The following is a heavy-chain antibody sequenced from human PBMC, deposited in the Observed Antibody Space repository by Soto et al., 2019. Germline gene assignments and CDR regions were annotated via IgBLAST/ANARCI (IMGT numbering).Heavy chain of an antibody. V-gene: IGHV1-69*06. CDR3: ARAFTISSDNWLDP. CDR2: IMPIFGTA. Sequence: SVKVSCKASGGTFSSNAINWVRQAPGQGLEWIGGIMPIFGTASTAQKFQGRVTITADTSTSTAYMELSSLRSEDTAVYYCARAFTISSDNWLDPWGQGTLVTVSS. J-gene: IGHJ5*02. D-gene: IGHD6-19*01. CDR1: GGTFSSNA.